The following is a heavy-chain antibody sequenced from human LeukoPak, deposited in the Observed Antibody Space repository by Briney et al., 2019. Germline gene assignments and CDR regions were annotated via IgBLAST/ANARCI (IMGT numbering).Heavy chain of an antibody. CDR2: ISGSGDTT. V-gene: IGHV3-23*01. Sequence: GGSLRLSCVASGFTFTNYAMSWVRLAPGTGLEWVSTISGSGDTTYYADSVRGRFTVSRDNSKNTLYLQMNSLRAENTAVYYCARTLQKHCSSTTCYPDYWGQGTLVTVSS. CDR3: ARTLQKHCSSTTCYPDY. J-gene: IGHJ4*02. D-gene: IGHD2-2*01. CDR1: GFTFTNYA.